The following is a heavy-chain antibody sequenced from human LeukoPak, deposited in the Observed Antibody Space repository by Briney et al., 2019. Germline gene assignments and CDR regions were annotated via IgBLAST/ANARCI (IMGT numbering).Heavy chain of an antibody. CDR3: ARGGFYGHPFDF. CDR1: GGSLSDRIYY. J-gene: IGHJ4*02. Sequence: SETLSLTRTVSGGSLSDRIYYWGWIRQPPGKGREWIGSIYYSGPTYYSPSLESRVTISVDTSNNQVSLNLNSVTAADTAIYFCARGGFYGHPFDFGGQGTLVTVSS. D-gene: IGHD3-10*01. CDR2: IYYSGPT. V-gene: IGHV4-39*07.